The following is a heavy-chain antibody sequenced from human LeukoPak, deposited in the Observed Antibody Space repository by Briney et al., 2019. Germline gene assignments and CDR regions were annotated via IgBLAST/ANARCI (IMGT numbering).Heavy chain of an antibody. CDR1: GFTFSSYA. D-gene: IGHD3-10*01. V-gene: IGHV3-23*01. CDR2: ISGSGGST. CDR3: AKDLRGYYGSGSPSGLDY. J-gene: IGHJ4*02. Sequence: GGSLRLSCAASGFTFSSYAMSWVRQAPGKGLEWVSAISGSGGSTYYADSVKGRFTISRDNSKNTLYLQMNSLRAEDTAVCYCAKDLRGYYGSGSPSGLDYWGQGTLVTVSS.